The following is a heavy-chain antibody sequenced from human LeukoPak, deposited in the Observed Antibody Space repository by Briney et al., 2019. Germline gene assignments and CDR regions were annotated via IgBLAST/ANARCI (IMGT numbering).Heavy chain of an antibody. Sequence: ASVKVSCKASGYTFTGYYMHRVRQAPGQELEWMGWINPNSGGTNYAQKFQGRVTMTRDTSISTAYMELSRLRSDDTAVYYCARAGGTIFWSGYYFDYWGQGTLVTVSS. CDR2: INPNSGGT. D-gene: IGHD3-3*01. V-gene: IGHV1-2*02. CDR1: GYTFTGYY. CDR3: ARAGGTIFWSGYYFDY. J-gene: IGHJ4*02.